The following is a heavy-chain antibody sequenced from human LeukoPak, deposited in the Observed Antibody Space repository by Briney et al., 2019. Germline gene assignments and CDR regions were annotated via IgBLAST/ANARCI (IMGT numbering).Heavy chain of an antibody. V-gene: IGHV3-7*01. CDR3: ARAVYSSSDFDY. Sequence: GGSLRLSCAASGFTFSSDWMSWGRQAPGKGLEWVANIKQDGREKYHAESVKRRFTIPRDNAKNSLYLQRNSLRAEDTAVYYCARAVYSSSDFDYWGQGTLVTDSS. J-gene: IGHJ4*02. CDR1: GFTFSSDW. D-gene: IGHD6-6*01. CDR2: IKQDGREK.